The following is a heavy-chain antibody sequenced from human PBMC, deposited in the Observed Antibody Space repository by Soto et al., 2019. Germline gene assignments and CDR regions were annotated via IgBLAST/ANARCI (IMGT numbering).Heavy chain of an antibody. Sequence: ASVKVSCKAAGYSFTSDGISWGRQAPGQGLEWMGWTSAYNGNTNYAQKLQGRVTMTTDTSTSTAYMELRSLRSDDTAVYYCARDRPYCTNGVRYHWFDPWGQGTLVTVSS. J-gene: IGHJ5*02. CDR2: TSAYNGNT. CDR3: ARDRPYCTNGVRYHWFDP. V-gene: IGHV1-18*01. D-gene: IGHD2-8*01. CDR1: GYSFTSDG.